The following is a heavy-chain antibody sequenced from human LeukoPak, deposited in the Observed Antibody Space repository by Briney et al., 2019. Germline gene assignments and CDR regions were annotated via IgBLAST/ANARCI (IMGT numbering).Heavy chain of an antibody. J-gene: IGHJ3*02. D-gene: IGHD4-23*01. CDR1: GGTSSSYA. Sequence: ASVKVSCKASGGTSSSYAISWVRQAPGQGLEWMGGIIPIFGTANYAQKFQGRVTITADKSTSTAYMELSSLRSEDTAVYYCANLHYGGHSDGAFDIWGQGTMVTVSS. CDR3: ANLHYGGHSDGAFDI. CDR2: IIPIFGTA. V-gene: IGHV1-69*06.